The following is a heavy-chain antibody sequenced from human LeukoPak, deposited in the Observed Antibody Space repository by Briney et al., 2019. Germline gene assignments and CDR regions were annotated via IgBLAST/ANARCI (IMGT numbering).Heavy chain of an antibody. CDR3: ARDWPDILVVPAAEARFDP. CDR1: GYTFTGYY. Sequence: ASVKVSCKASGYTFTGYYMHWVRQAPGQGLEWMGWINPNSGGTNYAQKFQGRVTMTRDTSISTAYMELSRLRSDDTAVYYCARDWPDILVVPAAEARFDPWGQGILVTVSS. CDR2: INPNSGGT. D-gene: IGHD2-2*01. J-gene: IGHJ5*02. V-gene: IGHV1-2*02.